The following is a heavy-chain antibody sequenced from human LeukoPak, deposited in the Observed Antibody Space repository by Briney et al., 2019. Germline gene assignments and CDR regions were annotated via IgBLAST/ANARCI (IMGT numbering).Heavy chain of an antibody. CDR2: ISGNGGAT. CDR3: ARDVPDFWSGFDS. J-gene: IGHJ4*02. V-gene: IGHV1-18*01. CDR1: GYPFYIYG. Sequence: PGASVKVSCKASGYPFYIYGLSWVRQAPGQGLEWMGQISGNGGATKYAQRFQGRVTMTTDTVTSTAYLELTSLTSDGTAVYYCARDVPDFWSGFDSWGQGTLVTVSS. D-gene: IGHD3-3*01.